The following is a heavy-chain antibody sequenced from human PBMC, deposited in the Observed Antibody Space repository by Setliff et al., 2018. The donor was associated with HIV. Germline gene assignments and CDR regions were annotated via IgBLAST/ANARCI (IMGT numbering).Heavy chain of an antibody. J-gene: IGHJ4*02. CDR1: GFTFSSYA. CDR3: AKGGLWFGEFLYYFDY. D-gene: IGHD3-10*01. CDR2: ISGSGGST. Sequence: SCAASGFTFSSYAMSWVRQAPGKGLEWVSAISGSGGSTYYADSVKGRFTISRDNSKNTLYLQMNSLRAEDTAVYYCAKGGLWFGEFLYYFDYWGQGTLVTVS. V-gene: IGHV3-23*01.